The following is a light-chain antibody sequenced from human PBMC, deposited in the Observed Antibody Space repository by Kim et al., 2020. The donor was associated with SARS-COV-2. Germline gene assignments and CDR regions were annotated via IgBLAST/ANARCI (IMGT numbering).Light chain of an antibody. CDR3: QSADSSGTWV. V-gene: IGLV3-25*03. J-gene: IGLJ3*02. Sequence: SYELTQPPSVSVSPGQTARITCSGDALPKQYAYWYQQKPGQAPVVVIYKDSERPSGIPERFSGSSSGTTVPLTISGVQAEDEADYYCQSADSSGTWVFGG. CDR1: ALPKQY. CDR2: KDS.